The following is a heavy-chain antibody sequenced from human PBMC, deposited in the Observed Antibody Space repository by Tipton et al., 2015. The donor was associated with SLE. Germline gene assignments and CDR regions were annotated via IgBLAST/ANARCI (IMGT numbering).Heavy chain of an antibody. D-gene: IGHD1-26*01. Sequence: SLRLSCAASGFTFNTHALHWVRQAPGKGLEWVAVISFDGTNKYYAESVKGRFTISRDNSKNTLFLQMNTLRGEDTAVYYCARELVGGGKDFFDYFDYWGQGTLVTVSS. CDR3: ARELVGGGKDFFDYFDY. V-gene: IGHV3-30*04. CDR2: ISFDGTNK. CDR1: GFTFNTHA. J-gene: IGHJ4*02.